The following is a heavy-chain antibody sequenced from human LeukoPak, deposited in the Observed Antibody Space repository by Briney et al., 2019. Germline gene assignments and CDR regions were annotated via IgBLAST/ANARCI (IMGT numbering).Heavy chain of an antibody. CDR1: TYTFTRYG. CDR2: ISGYNGNT. CDR3: ARSGRGTYYYFDL. V-gene: IGHV1-18*01. J-gene: IGHJ4*02. D-gene: IGHD3-10*01. Sequence: ASVKVSCKASTYTFTRYGISWVRQAPGQGLEWMGWISGYNGNTNYAQKFLGRVSMTADTARSTAYMELRSLTSDDTAMYYCARSGRGTYYYFDLWGQGTLVTVSS.